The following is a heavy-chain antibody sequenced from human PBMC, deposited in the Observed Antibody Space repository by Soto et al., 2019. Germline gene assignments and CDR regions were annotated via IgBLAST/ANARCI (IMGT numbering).Heavy chain of an antibody. J-gene: IGHJ6*02. V-gene: IGHV3-30-3*01. D-gene: IGHD2-8*01. CDR3: ARDESLMVYAITAGMDV. Sequence: GGSLRLSCAASGFTFSSYAMHWVRQAPGKGLEWVAVISYDGSNKYYADSVKGRFTISRDNSKNTLYLQMNSLRAEDTAVYYCARDESLMVYAITAGMDVWGQGTTVTVSS. CDR1: GFTFSSYA. CDR2: ISYDGSNK.